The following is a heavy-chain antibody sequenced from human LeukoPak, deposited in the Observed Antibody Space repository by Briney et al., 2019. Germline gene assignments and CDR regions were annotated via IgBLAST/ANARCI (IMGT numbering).Heavy chain of an antibody. V-gene: IGHV3-7*03. D-gene: IGHD3/OR15-3a*01. CDR3: ARDQYDTWSRRGNFDS. Sequence: RPGGSLRLSCVASGFTFGKYWMSWVRQAPGKGLEWVANIKLDGSEKNYVDSVKGRFTISRDNTKNSLYLQMNSLRAEDTAVFYCARDQYDTWSRRGNFDSWGQGTLVIVSS. J-gene: IGHJ4*02. CDR2: IKLDGSEK. CDR1: GFTFGKYW.